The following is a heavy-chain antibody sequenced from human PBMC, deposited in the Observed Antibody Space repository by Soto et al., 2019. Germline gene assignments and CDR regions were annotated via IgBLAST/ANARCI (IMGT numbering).Heavy chain of an antibody. V-gene: IGHV4-30-4*01. D-gene: IGHD3-22*01. J-gene: IGHJ4*02. CDR2: IYYSGST. CDR1: GGSISSGDYY. CDR3: ARFFGSGYLFDY. Sequence: SETLSLTCTVSGGSISSGDYYWSWVRQPPGKGLEWIGYIYYSGSTYYNPSLKSRVTISVDTSKNQFSLKLSSVTAADTAVYDRARFFGSGYLFDYWGQGTLGTVAS.